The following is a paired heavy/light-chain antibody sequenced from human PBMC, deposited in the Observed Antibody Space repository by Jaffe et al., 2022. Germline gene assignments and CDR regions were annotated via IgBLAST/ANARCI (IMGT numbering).Light chain of an antibody. J-gene: IGKJ1*01. V-gene: IGKV3-15*01. CDR2: GAS. CDR1: QSVSSN. Sequence: EIVMTQSPATLSVSPGERATLSCRASQSVSSNLAWYQQKPGQAPRLLIYGASTRATGIPARFSGSGSGTEFTLTISSLQSEDFAVYYCQQYNNWPPRWTFGQGTKVEIK. CDR3: QQYNNWPPRWT.
Heavy chain of an antibody. V-gene: IGHV3-30*18. CDR1: GFTFSSYG. CDR2: ISYDGSNK. Sequence: QVQLVESGGGVVQPGRSLRLSCAASGFTFSSYGMHWVRQAPGKGLEWVAVISYDGSNKYYADSVKGRFTISRDNSKNTLYLQMNSLRAEDTAVYYCAKDHDPYGDYYPPWLSYYFDYWGQGTLVTVSS. CDR3: AKDHDPYGDYYPPWLSYYFDY. D-gene: IGHD4-17*01. J-gene: IGHJ4*02.